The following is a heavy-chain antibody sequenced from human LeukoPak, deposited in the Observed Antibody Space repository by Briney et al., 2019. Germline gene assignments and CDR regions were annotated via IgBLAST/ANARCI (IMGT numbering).Heavy chain of an antibody. V-gene: IGHV4-59*08. Sequence: SVTLSLTCTVSGGSISNYYWSWIPQPPGEGLEWIGYIFYSGNTNYNPSLKSRVTISVDTSTNQFSLRLSSVTATDTAIYYCARHGTSGWDWGQGTLVTVSS. D-gene: IGHD6-19*01. CDR2: IFYSGNT. CDR3: ARHGTSGWD. J-gene: IGHJ4*02. CDR1: GGSISNYY.